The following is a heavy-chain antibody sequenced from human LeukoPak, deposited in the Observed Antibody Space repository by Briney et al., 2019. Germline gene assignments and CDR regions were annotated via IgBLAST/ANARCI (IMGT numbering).Heavy chain of an antibody. CDR1: GGSISSSSYY. CDR3: ARGMDYADMDV. J-gene: IGHJ6*03. CDR2: IYHSGST. Sequence: SETLSLTCTVSGGSISSSSYYWGWIRQPPGKGLEWIGSIYHSGSTYYNPSLKSRVTISVDTSKNQFSLKLSSVTAADTAVYYCARGMDYADMDVWGKGTTVTVSS. D-gene: IGHD4-17*01. V-gene: IGHV4-39*07.